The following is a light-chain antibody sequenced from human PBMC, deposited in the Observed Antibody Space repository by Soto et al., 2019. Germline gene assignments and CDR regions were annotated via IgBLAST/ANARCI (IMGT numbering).Light chain of an antibody. Sequence: QSALTQPASVSGSPGQSITISCTGTSSDVGGYNYVSWYQQHPGKAPKLMIYEVSNRPSGVSNRFSGSKSGNTASLTISGLQAEDEADYYCSSYTSSSTFYVFGTDTQLTVL. CDR3: SSYTSSSTFYV. J-gene: IGLJ1*01. V-gene: IGLV2-14*01. CDR1: SSDVGGYNY. CDR2: EVS.